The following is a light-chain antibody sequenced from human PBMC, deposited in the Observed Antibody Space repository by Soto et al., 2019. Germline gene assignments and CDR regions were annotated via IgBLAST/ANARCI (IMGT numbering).Light chain of an antibody. V-gene: IGKV1-5*01. CDR1: QSISSW. CDR3: QQYNSYSQT. Sequence: DIQMTQSPSTLSASVGDRVSITYRASQSISSWLAWYQQKPGKAPKLLIYDASSLESGVPSRFSGSGSGTEFNLTISSLQPDDFATYYCQQYNSYSQTFGQGTKVEIK. J-gene: IGKJ1*01. CDR2: DAS.